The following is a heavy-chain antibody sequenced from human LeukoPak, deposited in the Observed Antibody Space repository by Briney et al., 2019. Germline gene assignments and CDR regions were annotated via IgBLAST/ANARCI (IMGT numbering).Heavy chain of an antibody. J-gene: IGHJ3*02. V-gene: IGHV3-23*01. CDR1: GFTFSSYA. Sequence: GGSLRLSCAASGFTFSSYAMSWVRQAPGKGLEWVSAISGSGGSTYYADSVKGRFTISRDNSENTLYLQMNSLRAEDTAVYYCAKGNRIAVVLDAFDIWGQGTMVTVSS. CDR2: ISGSGGST. D-gene: IGHD6-19*01. CDR3: AKGNRIAVVLDAFDI.